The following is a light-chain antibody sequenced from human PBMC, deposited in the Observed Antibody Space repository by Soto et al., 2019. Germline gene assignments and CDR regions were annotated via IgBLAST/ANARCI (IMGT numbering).Light chain of an antibody. Sequence: DIQMTQSPSTLSASLGDRVTITCRASQSISSWLAWCQQKPGKAPKLLIYDASSLESGVPSRFSGSGSGTDFTLTISSLQPDDFATYYCQQYSSYLFTFGPGTKVDIK. CDR1: QSISSW. J-gene: IGKJ3*01. V-gene: IGKV1-5*01. CDR3: QQYSSYLFT. CDR2: DAS.